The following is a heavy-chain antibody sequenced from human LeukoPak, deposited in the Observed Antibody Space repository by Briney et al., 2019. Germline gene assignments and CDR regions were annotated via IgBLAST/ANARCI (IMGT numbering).Heavy chain of an antibody. J-gene: IGHJ6*03. CDR2: INHSGST. CDR1: GGSFSGYY. CDR3: ASAPQSYYYYMDV. Sequence: SETLSLTCAVYGGSFSGYYWSWIRQPPGKGLEWIGEINHSGSTNYNPSLKSRVTMSVDTSKNQFSLKLSSVTAADTAVYYCASAPQSYYYYMDVWGKGTTVTISS. V-gene: IGHV4-34*01.